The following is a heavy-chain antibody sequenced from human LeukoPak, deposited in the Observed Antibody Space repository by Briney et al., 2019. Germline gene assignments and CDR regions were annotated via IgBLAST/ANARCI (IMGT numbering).Heavy chain of an antibody. D-gene: IGHD3-3*01. Sequence: PGGSLRLSCAASGFTFSSYGMHWVRQAPGKGLEWVAVISYDGSNKYYADSVKGRFTISRDNSKNTLYLQMNSLRAEDTAVYYCAKDRGPLYYDFWSAFSGMDVWGQGTTVTVSS. CDR1: GFTFSSYG. CDR3: AKDRGPLYYDFWSAFSGMDV. CDR2: ISYDGSNK. J-gene: IGHJ6*02. V-gene: IGHV3-30*18.